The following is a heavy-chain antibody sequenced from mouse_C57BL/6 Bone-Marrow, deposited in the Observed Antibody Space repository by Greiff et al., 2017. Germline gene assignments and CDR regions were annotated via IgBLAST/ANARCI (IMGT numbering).Heavy chain of an antibody. J-gene: IGHJ3*01. CDR2: TWWDDDK. CDR1: GFSLSTFGMG. V-gene: IGHV8-8*01. D-gene: IGHD2-3*01. Sequence: ESGPGILQPSQTLSLTCSFSGFSLSTFGMGVGWIRNPSGKGLEWLAHTWWDDDKYYNPSLKSPLSISKDDSKNPVFLMIANVDTADTATDYCARIAWDGLWFAYWGQGTLVTVSA. CDR3: ARIAWDGLWFAY.